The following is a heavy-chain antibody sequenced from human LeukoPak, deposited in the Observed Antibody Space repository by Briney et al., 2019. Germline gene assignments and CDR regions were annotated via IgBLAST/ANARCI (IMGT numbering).Heavy chain of an antibody. J-gene: IGHJ4*02. D-gene: IGHD6-6*01. CDR1: GFTFSSYG. Sequence: SGGSLRLSCAASGFTFSSYGMNWVRQAPGKGLEWVAFIRYDGSNQYYADSVKGRFTISRDNSKNTLYLRMNSLRAEDTAVYYCAKDPVGSIISSSYYFDYWGQGTLVTVSS. V-gene: IGHV3-30*02. CDR3: AKDPVGSIISSSYYFDY. CDR2: IRYDGSNQ.